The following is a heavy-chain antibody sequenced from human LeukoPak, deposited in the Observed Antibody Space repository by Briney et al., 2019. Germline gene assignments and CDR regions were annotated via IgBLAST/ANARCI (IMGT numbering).Heavy chain of an antibody. CDR3: ARDLRTTVVTVDY. D-gene: IGHD4-23*01. CDR1: GYTFTGYY. Sequence: ASVKVSCKASGYTFTGYYIHWVRQAPGQGLEWMGWINPNSGGTNYAQRFQGRVTMARDTSISTAYMELSRLRSDDTAVYYCARDLRTTVVTVDYWGQGTLVTVSS. CDR2: INPNSGGT. V-gene: IGHV1-2*02. J-gene: IGHJ4*02.